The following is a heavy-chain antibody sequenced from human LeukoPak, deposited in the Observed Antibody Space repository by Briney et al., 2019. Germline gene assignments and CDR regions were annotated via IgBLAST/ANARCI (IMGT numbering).Heavy chain of an antibody. CDR3: ARQRCSGNTCYRVDQLYYMDV. J-gene: IGHJ6*03. CDR2: INHSGST. CDR1: GGSISSSSYY. V-gene: IGHV4-39*01. D-gene: IGHD2-15*01. Sequence: SETLSLTCTVSGGSISSSSYYWGWIRQPPGKGLEWIGEINHSGSTNYNPSLRSRVTISVDTSKNQFSLKLSSVTAADTGVYYCARQRCSGNTCYRVDQLYYMDVWGKGTTVTVSS.